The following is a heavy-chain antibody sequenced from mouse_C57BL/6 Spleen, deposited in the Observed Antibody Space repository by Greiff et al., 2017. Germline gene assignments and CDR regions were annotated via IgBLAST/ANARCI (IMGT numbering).Heavy chain of an antibody. V-gene: IGHV1-7*01. D-gene: IGHD1-1*01. Sequence: LVESGAELAKPGASVKLSCKASGYTFTSYWMHWVKQRPGQGLEWIGYINPSSGYTKYNQKFKDKATLTADKSSSTAYMQLSSLTYEDSAVYYCARNGRSITTVVATDYFDYWGQGTTLTVSS. J-gene: IGHJ2*01. CDR2: INPSSGYT. CDR1: GYTFTSYW. CDR3: ARNGRSITTVVATDYFDY.